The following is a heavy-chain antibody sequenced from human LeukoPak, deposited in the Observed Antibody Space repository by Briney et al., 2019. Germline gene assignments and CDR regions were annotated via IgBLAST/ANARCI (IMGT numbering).Heavy chain of an antibody. D-gene: IGHD4-17*01. Sequence: PGGSLRLSCAASGFTFSSYEMNWVRQAPGKGLEWVSYISVGGSTMYYADSVKGRFTISRDTAKNSLYLQMNSLRAEDTAVYYCARDPPTVPYCFDCWGQGTLVTVSS. V-gene: IGHV3-48*03. J-gene: IGHJ4*02. CDR2: ISVGGSTM. CDR1: GFTFSSYE. CDR3: ARDPPTVPYCFDC.